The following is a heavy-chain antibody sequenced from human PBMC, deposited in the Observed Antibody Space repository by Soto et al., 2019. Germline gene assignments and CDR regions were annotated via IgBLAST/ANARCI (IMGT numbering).Heavy chain of an antibody. V-gene: IGHV3-7*01. Sequence: EVQLVESGGGLVQPGGSLRLSCAASGFNISNYWMTWVRQAPGKGLEWVANIKQDGSQKYYVGSVKGRFTISRDNAKNSLHLQMDTLRAEDKAVYHCARDSGYRDFDYWGQGTLVTVSS. D-gene: IGHD5-12*01. J-gene: IGHJ4*02. CDR3: ARDSGYRDFDY. CDR2: IKQDGSQK. CDR1: GFNISNYW.